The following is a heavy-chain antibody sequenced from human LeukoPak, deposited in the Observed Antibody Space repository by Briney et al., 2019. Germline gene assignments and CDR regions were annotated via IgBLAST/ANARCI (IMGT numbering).Heavy chain of an antibody. CDR2: IYYSGST. CDR1: GGSINFYY. CDR3: ARGLAAAGTSYFDY. Sequence: SETLSLTCTVSGGSINFYYWSWIRRPAGKGLEWIGYIYYSGSTNYSPSLKGRVTISVDTSKNQFSLKLSSVTAADTAVYYCARGLAAAGTSYFDYWGQGTLVTVSS. J-gene: IGHJ4*02. D-gene: IGHD6-13*01. V-gene: IGHV4-59*01.